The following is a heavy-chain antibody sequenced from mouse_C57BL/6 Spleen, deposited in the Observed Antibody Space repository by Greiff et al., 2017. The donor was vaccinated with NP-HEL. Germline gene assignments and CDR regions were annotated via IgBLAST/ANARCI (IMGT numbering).Heavy chain of an antibody. Sequence: VQLQQSGPELVKPGASVKISCKASGYSFTSYYIHWVKQRPGQGLEWIGWIYPGSGNTKYNEKFKGKATLTADTSSSTAYMQLSSLTSEDSAVYYCARSALFDLYYFDYWGQGTTLTVSS. CDR3: ARSALFDLYYFDY. CDR2: IYPGSGNT. CDR1: GYSFTSYY. V-gene: IGHV1-66*01. D-gene: IGHD2-4*01. J-gene: IGHJ2*01.